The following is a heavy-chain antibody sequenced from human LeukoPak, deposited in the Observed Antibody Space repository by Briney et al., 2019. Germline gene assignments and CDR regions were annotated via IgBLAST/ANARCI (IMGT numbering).Heavy chain of an antibody. D-gene: IGHD3-3*01. CDR2: ISGSDGTT. J-gene: IGHJ4*02. CDR1: GFTFSSHA. CDR3: ARGFNDFWSGSQLEY. Sequence: GGSLRLSCAVSGFTFSSHAMSWVRQAPGKGLEWVSAISGSDGTTFYADSVKARFTVSRDNSKSTVYPEINSLRSEDTAIYYCARGFNDFWSGSQLEYWGQGTLVTVSS. V-gene: IGHV3-23*01.